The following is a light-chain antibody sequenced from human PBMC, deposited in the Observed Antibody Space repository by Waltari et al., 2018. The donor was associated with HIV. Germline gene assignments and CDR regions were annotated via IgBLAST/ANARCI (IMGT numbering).Light chain of an antibody. CDR1: QSVSSN. CDR3: QQYNNWPPLT. J-gene: IGKJ4*01. V-gene: IGKV3-15*01. Sequence: EIVMTQSPATLSMSPGERATLSCRASQSVSSNLAWYQQKPGQAPRLLIYGASTRATCIPARFSGSGSGTELTLTISSLQSEDFAVYYCQQYNNWPPLTFGGGTKVEIK. CDR2: GAS.